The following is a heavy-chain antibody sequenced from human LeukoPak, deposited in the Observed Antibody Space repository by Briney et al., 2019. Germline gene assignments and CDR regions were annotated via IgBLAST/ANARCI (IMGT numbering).Heavy chain of an antibody. J-gene: IGHJ4*02. D-gene: IGHD2-15*01. CDR1: GGSISSYY. Sequence: SETLSLTYTVSGGSISSYYWTWIRQPPGKGLEWIGYIYYSGSTNYNPSLKSRVTMSVDSSKNQFSLKLSSVTAADTAVYYCARFCGGGSCVDYWGQGTLVTVSS. V-gene: IGHV4-59*08. CDR3: ARFCGGGSCVDY. CDR2: IYYSGST.